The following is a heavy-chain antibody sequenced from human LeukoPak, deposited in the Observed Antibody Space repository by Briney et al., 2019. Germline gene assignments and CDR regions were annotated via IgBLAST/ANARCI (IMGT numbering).Heavy chain of an antibody. CDR2: IYHSGST. CDR3: ARVKGDYYYYYMDV. CDR1: GGSISSSNW. D-gene: IGHD3-10*01. J-gene: IGHJ6*03. V-gene: IGHV4-4*02. Sequence: PSETLSLTCAVSGGSISSSNWWSWVRQPPGKGLEWIGEIYHSGSTNYNPSLKSRVTISVDKSKNQFSLKLSSVTAADTAVYYCARVKGDYYYYYMDVWGKGTTVTASS.